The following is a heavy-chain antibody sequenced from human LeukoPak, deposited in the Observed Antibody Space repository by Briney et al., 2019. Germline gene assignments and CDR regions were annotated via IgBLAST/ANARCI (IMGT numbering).Heavy chain of an antibody. Sequence: SVKVSCKASGGTFTSYPISWVRQAPGQGLEWMGGIIPIFGTTNYAQKFEGRVTIITDESTSTTYMELSSLRSEDTAVYYCARCRGECQLVSWFDPWGQGTLVTVSS. V-gene: IGHV1-69*05. CDR3: ARCRGECQLVSWFDP. CDR1: GGTFTSYP. D-gene: IGHD3-16*01. CDR2: IIPIFGTT. J-gene: IGHJ5*02.